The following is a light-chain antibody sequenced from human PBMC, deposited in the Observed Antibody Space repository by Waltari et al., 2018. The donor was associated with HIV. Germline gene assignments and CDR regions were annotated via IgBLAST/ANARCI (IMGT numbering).Light chain of an antibody. J-gene: IGLJ1*01. Sequence: QSVLTQPPSVSAAPGQKVTIPCSGSSSNIGNNYVSWYQQLPGTAPKLLIYENNKRPSGIPDRFSGSKSGTSATLGITGLQTGDEADYCCGTWDSSLSAYVFGSGTKVTVL. V-gene: IGLV1-51*02. CDR3: GTWDSSLSAYV. CDR1: SSNIGNNY. CDR2: ENN.